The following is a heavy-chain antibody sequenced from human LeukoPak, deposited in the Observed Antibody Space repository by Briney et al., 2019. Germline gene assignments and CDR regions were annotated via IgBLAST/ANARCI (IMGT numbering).Heavy chain of an antibody. V-gene: IGHV3-23*01. CDR3: AKGLQVAVAVNFDY. CDR2: ISGSGGST. CDR1: GFTFSSYA. Sequence: GGSLRLSCAASGFTFSSYAMSRVRQAPGKGLEWVSAISGSGGSTYYADSVKGRFTISRDNSKNTLYLQMNSLRAEDTAVYYCAKGLQVAVAVNFDYWGQGTLVTVSS. D-gene: IGHD6-19*01. J-gene: IGHJ4*02.